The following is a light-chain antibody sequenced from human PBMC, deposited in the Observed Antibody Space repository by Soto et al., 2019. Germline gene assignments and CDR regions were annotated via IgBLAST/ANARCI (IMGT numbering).Light chain of an antibody. CDR1: QSVSAN. CDR3: QQCNSWPRT. V-gene: IGKV3-15*01. J-gene: IGKJ2*01. Sequence: EIVMTQSPATLSVSPGERATLSCRASQSVSANLAWYHHKPGQAPRLLIYCASTRATGIPARFSGSGSGTEFTLTFSSLQSVDFAVYYCQQCNSWPRTFGQGTKLEI. CDR2: CAS.